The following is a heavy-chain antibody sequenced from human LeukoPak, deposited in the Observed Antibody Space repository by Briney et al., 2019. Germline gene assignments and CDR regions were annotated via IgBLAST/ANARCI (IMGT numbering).Heavy chain of an antibody. CDR3: ASRLFMTIGNSAFDI. Sequence: GSSVKVSCKASGGTFSSYAISWVRQAPGQGLEWMGRIIPILGIANYAQKFQGRVTITADKSTSTAYMELSSLRSEDTAVYYCASRLFMTIGNSAFDIWGQGTMVTVSS. CDR1: GGTFSSYA. D-gene: IGHD1/OR15-1a*01. CDR2: IIPILGIA. V-gene: IGHV1-69*04. J-gene: IGHJ3*02.